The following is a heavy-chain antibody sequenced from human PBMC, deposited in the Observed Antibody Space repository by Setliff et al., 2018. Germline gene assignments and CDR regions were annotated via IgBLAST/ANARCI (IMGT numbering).Heavy chain of an antibody. J-gene: IGHJ5*01. V-gene: IGHV3-23*03. CDR3: AKDRVPDGIWDFDS. CDR1: GFSFSTYS. CDR2: IYGGGGNGGRNT. D-gene: IGHD1-20*01. Sequence: PSETLSLSCVGSGFSFSTYSMAWVRQAPGKGLQWVSGIYGGGGNGGRNTFYADSVKGHFTISRDNSKNTLYLQMNSLRAEDTALYHCAKDRVPDGIWDFDSWGPGSLVTVS.